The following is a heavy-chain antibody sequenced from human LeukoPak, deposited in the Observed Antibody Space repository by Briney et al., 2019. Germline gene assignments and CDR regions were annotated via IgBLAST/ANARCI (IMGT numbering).Heavy chain of an antibody. V-gene: IGHV1-18*04. J-gene: IGHJ4*02. D-gene: IGHD6-19*01. CDR1: GYTFTGYY. CDR2: ISAYNGKK. CDR3: ARPQPNGGWPWPYFDY. Sequence: GASVKVSCKASGYTFTGYYMHWVRQAPGQGLESMGWISAYNGKKDYSQKFQDRITMTIDTSTSTAYMELRSLTSDDTAVYYCARPQPNGGWPWPYFDYWGQGTLVTVSS.